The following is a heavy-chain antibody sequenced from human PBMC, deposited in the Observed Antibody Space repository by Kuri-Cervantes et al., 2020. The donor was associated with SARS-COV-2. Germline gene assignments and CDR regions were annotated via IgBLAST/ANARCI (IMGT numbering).Heavy chain of an antibody. CDR2: ISSSSSTI. CDR3: ASRQAGAAAGIWGWFDP. Sequence: ETLSLTCAASGFTFSSYSMNWVRQAPGKGLEWVSYISSSSSTIYYADSVKGRFTISRDNAKNSLYLQMNSLRAEDTAVYYCASRQAGAAAGIWGWFDPWGQGTLVTVSS. CDR1: GFTFSSYS. J-gene: IGHJ5*02. D-gene: IGHD6-13*01. V-gene: IGHV3-48*01.